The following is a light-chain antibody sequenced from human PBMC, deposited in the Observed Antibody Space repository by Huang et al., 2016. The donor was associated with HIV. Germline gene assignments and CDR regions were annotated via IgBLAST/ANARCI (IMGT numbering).Light chain of an antibody. CDR2: WAS. V-gene: IGKV4-1*01. J-gene: IGKJ1*01. CDR1: QRILYNSDKKNY. Sequence: DILMTQSSYSLAVSLGVRATINCKSSQRILYNSDKKNYLAWYQQKPGQPPQLLIYWASTRESGVPDRFSGNGSGTDFTLAISRLQAGDVAVYYCQQYYGSPPTCGQGTKVEIK. CDR3: QQYYGSPPT.